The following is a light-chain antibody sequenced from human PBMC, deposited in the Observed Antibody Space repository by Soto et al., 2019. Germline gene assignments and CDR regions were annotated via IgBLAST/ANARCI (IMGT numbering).Light chain of an antibody. CDR1: QSVSTN. Sequence: EIVMTQSPDTLSVSPGERATLSCRASQSVSTNLAWYQQKPGQAPRLLIFNASTRATGTAARFSGSGFGTEFTLTISRLQSEDFAVYYCQQYDLATGFGGGTKVEIK. J-gene: IGKJ4*01. CDR2: NAS. CDR3: QQYDLATG. V-gene: IGKV3-15*01.